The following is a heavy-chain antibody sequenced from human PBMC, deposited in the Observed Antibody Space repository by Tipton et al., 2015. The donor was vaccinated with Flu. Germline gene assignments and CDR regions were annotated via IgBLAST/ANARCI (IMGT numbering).Heavy chain of an antibody. CDR2: IWYDGSNI. CDR1: GFDLSVYG. V-gene: IGHV3-33*01. CDR3: ARDEGVVNYYFGMDV. Sequence: SLRLSCKASGFDLSVYGMHWVRQAPGKGLEWVAVIWYDGSNIHYADSVKGRFTVSRDNFRNTLYLQMNGLRVDDTGVYYCARDEGVVNYYFGMDVWGQGATVSVSS. J-gene: IGHJ6*02.